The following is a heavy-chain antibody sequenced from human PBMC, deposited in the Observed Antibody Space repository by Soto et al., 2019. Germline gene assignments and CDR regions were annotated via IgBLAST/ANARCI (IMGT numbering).Heavy chain of an antibody. Sequence: QVQLVESGGGVVQPGRSLRLSCAASGFTFSSYGMHWVRQAPGKGLEWVAVISYDGSNEYGADSVKGRFTISRDNSKNTLYLQMNGLRAGATAVYYGAKEAGGSSYFDYWGQGALGCVSS. V-gene: IGHV3-30*18. J-gene: IGHJ4*02. CDR2: ISYDGSNE. CDR1: GFTFSSYG. CDR3: AKEAGGSSYFDY. D-gene: IGHD1-26*01.